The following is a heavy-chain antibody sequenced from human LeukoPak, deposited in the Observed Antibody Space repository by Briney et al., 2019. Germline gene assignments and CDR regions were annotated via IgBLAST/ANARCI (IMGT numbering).Heavy chain of an antibody. CDR2: IYYSGRT. Sequence: SETLSLTCTVSGGSINSGGYSWNWIRQPPGKGLEWIGYIYYSGRTYYNPSLKSRVTISVDTSKNHFSLKLSSVTAADTAMYYCARGNIVATIDYWGQGTLVTVSS. CDR3: ARGNIVATIDY. CDR1: GGSINSGGYS. D-gene: IGHD5-12*01. V-gene: IGHV4-30-4*07. J-gene: IGHJ4*02.